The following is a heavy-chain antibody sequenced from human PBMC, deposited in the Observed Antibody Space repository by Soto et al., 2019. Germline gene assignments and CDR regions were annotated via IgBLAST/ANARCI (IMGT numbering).Heavy chain of an antibody. D-gene: IGHD3-22*01. V-gene: IGHV4-61*01. CDR2: IYYSGST. J-gene: IGHJ4*02. CDR3: ARGVYYYDSSGRFDY. CDR1: CGSVSSGSYY. Sequence: TSETLSLTCTVSCGSVSSGSYYWSWIRQPPGKGLEWIGYIYYSGSTNYNPSLKSRVTISVDTSKNQFSLKLSSVTAADTAVYYCARGVYYYDSSGRFDYWGQGALVTVSS.